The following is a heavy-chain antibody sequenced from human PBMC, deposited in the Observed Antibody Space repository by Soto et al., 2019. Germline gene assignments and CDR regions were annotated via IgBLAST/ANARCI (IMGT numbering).Heavy chain of an antibody. V-gene: IGHV4-59*02. CDR2: IYASGSP. CDR1: GGSASVYY. J-gene: IGHJ4*02. CDR3: ARGVGSSPPQY. D-gene: IGHD1-26*01. Sequence: SETLSLPCTISGGSASVYYWSWIRQSTGQGLEWIGYIYASGSPYYNPSLRSRVTISADTSKNQISLKLTSPTAADTAVYYCARGVGSSPPQYWGRGTLVTVSS.